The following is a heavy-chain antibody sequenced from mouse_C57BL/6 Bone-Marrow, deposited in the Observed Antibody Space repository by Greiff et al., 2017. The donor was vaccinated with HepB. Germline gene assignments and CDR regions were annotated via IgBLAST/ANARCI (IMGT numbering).Heavy chain of an antibody. V-gene: IGHV10-1*01. CDR2: IRSKSNNYAT. J-gene: IGHJ4*01. CDR1: GFSFNTYA. CDR3: VRPYYGIAMDY. Sequence: EVKLVESGGGLVQPKGSLKLSCAASGFSFNTYAMNWVRQAPGKGLEWVARIRSKSNNYATYYADSVKDRFTISRDDSESMLYLQMNNLKTEDTAMYYCVRPYYGIAMDYWVKEPQSPSPQ. D-gene: IGHD1-1*01.